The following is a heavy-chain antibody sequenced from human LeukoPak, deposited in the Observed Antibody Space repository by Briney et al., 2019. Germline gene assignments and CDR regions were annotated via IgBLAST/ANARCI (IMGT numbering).Heavy chain of an antibody. D-gene: IGHD2-2*01. CDR2: INPNSGGT. J-gene: IGHJ3*02. CDR3: ARDLHIVVVPAADPMNTFDI. CDR1: GYTFTGYY. V-gene: IGHV1-2*02. Sequence: GASVKVSCKASGYTFTGYYIHWVRQAPGQGLEWMGWINPNSGGTNYAQKFQGRVTMTRDTSISTAYMELSRLRSDDTAVYYCARDLHIVVVPAADPMNTFDIWGQGTMVTVSS.